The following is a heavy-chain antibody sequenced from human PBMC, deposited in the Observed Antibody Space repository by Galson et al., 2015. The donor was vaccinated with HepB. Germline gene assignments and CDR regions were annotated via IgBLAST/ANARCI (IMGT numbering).Heavy chain of an antibody. Sequence: QSGAEVKKPGESLKISCKASGYTFTGYYMHWVRQAPGQGLEWMGRINPNSGGTNYAQKFQGRVTMTRDTSISTAYMELSRLRSDDTAVYYCARVRPMMATSAKGAFDIWGQGTMVTVSS. V-gene: IGHV1-2*06. CDR1: GYTFTGYY. J-gene: IGHJ3*02. CDR3: ARVRPMMATSAKGAFDI. D-gene: IGHD5-12*01. CDR2: INPNSGGT.